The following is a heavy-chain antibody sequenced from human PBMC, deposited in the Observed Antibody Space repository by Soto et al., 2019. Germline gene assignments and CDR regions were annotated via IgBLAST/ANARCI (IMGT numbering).Heavy chain of an antibody. V-gene: IGHV5-51*01. CDR1: GYTFTSQW. J-gene: IGHJ4*02. CDR3: ARHGAFFDY. CDR2: IFPGDSDT. D-gene: IGHD3-16*01. Sequence: AASVKVSCKGSGYTFTSQWMAWVRQMPGKGLEWMGMIFPGDSDTGYSPSFQGQVTISADKSISTAYLQWSSLKASDTAMYFCARHGAFFDYWGQGTLVTVSS.